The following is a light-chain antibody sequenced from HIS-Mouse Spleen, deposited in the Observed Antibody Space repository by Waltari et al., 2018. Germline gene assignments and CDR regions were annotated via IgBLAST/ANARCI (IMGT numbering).Light chain of an antibody. J-gene: IGKJ2*01. V-gene: IGKV4-1*01. CDR1: RSVVYSSNNRYN. CDR3: QQYYSTPYT. Sequence: DIVMTQPPDSLAVSLGERATINCKSTRSVVYSSNNRYNLAWYQQKPGQPPRLLIYGASTRESGVPDRFSGSGSGTDFTLTISSLQAEDVAVYYCQQYYSTPYTFGQGTKLEIK. CDR2: GAS.